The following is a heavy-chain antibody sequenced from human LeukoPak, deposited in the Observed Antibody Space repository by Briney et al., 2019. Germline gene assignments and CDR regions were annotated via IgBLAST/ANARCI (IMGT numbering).Heavy chain of an antibody. CDR1: GFTFSSYG. J-gene: IGHJ4*02. D-gene: IGHD7-27*01. CDR3: ARDPRNWGAYYFGY. CDR2: IWYDGSNK. Sequence: GRSLRLSCAASGFTFSSYGMHWVRQAPGMGLEWVAVIWYDGSNKYYADSVKGRFTISRDNSKNTLYLQMNSLRAEDTAVYYCARDPRNWGAYYFGYWGQGTLVTVSS. V-gene: IGHV3-33*01.